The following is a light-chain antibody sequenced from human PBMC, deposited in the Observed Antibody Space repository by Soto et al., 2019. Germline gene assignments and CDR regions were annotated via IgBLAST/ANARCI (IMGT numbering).Light chain of an antibody. Sequence: QSALTQPASVSGSPGQSITISCTGSSSDVGGYNYVSWYQQHPGKAPKLMIYEVSNRPSGVSNRFSGSKSCNTASLTISGLQAEDEADYYCSSFTSSSTRVFGTGTKLTVL. CDR1: SSDVGGYNY. CDR2: EVS. CDR3: SSFTSSSTRV. V-gene: IGLV2-14*01. J-gene: IGLJ1*01.